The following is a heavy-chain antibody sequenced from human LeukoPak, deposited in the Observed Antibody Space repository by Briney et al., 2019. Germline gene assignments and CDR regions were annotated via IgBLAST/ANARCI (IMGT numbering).Heavy chain of an antibody. CDR2: IHTSGST. CDR3: ARASSARRGVACDY. J-gene: IGHJ4*02. V-gene: IGHV4-4*07. D-gene: IGHD6-6*01. Sequence: PSETLSLTCTVSGGSIMSFYWSWIRQPAGKGLEWIGRIHTSGSTNYNPSLKSRVTMSVDTSKNQFSLNLTSVTAADTAVYYCARASSARRGVACDYWGQGTLVTVSS. CDR1: GGSIMSFY.